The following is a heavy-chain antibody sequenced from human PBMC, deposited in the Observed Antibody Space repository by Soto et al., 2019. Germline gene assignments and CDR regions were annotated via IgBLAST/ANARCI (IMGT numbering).Heavy chain of an antibody. J-gene: IGHJ4*02. CDR2: IYYSGST. D-gene: IGHD4-17*01. V-gene: IGHV4-59*01. Sequence: SETLSLTCTVSGGSISSYYWSWIRQPPGKGLEWIGYIYYSGSTNYNPSLKSRVTISVDTSKNQFSLKLSSVTAADTAVYYCARDRGYGEFDYWGQGTLVTVSS. CDR3: ARDRGYGEFDY. CDR1: GGSISSYY.